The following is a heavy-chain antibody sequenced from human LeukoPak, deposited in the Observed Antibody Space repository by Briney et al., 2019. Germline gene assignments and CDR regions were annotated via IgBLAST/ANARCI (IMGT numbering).Heavy chain of an antibody. J-gene: IGHJ4*02. Sequence: GGSLRLSCEASGFTFTTYSMTWVRQAPGKGLEWVSVIYSGGSTYYADSVKGRFTISRDNSKNTLYLQMNSLRAEDTAVYYCARASREIKSSSLYFDYWGQGTLVTVSS. CDR3: ARASREIKSSSLYFDY. CDR2: IYSGGST. D-gene: IGHD6-13*01. CDR1: GFTFTTYS. V-gene: IGHV3-53*01.